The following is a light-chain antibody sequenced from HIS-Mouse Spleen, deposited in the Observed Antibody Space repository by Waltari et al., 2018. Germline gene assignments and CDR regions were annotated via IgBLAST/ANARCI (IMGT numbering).Light chain of an antibody. J-gene: IGKJ4*01. Sequence: EIVLTQSPATLSLSPGERATLSCRASQSVSSYLAWYQQEPGQAPRLLIYDASNRATGIPARFSCSGSGTDFTLTISSLEPEDFAVYYCQQRSNWLTFGGGTKVEIK. CDR1: QSVSSY. V-gene: IGKV3-11*01. CDR2: DAS. CDR3: QQRSNWLT.